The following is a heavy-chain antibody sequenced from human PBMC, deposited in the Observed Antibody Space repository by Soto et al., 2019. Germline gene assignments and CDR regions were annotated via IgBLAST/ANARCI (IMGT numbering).Heavy chain of an antibody. CDR1: GGTFSSYA. CDR2: IIPIFGAT. J-gene: IGHJ5*01. Sequence: SVKVSCKASGGTFSSYAITWVRQAPGQGLDWMGEIIPIFGATNFAQKFQGRVTITADKSTTTAYMELSSLTSEDTAVYYCARMGGSFLDSWGQGTQVTVSS. D-gene: IGHD1-26*01. V-gene: IGHV1-69*06. CDR3: ARMGGSFLDS.